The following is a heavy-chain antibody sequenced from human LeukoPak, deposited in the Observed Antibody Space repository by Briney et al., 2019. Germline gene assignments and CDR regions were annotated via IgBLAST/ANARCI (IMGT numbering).Heavy chain of an antibody. J-gene: IGHJ4*02. D-gene: IGHD6-13*01. Sequence: PWRSLRLSCAASGFTFSSYAMHWVRQAPGKGLEWVAVISCDGSNKYYADSVKGRFTISRDNSKNTLYLQMNSLRAEDTAVYYCAKEAAAGNPHYWGQGTLVTVSS. CDR3: AKEAAAGNPHY. V-gene: IGHV3-30*04. CDR1: GFTFSSYA. CDR2: ISCDGSNK.